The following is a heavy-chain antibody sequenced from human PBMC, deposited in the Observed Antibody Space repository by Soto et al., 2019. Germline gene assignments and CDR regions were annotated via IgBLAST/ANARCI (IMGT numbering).Heavy chain of an antibody. CDR3: ARLFFYRYSDPRDLHSFPTRRSSDL. D-gene: IGHD5-18*01. Sequence: SETLSLTCTVSGGSISSYYWSWIRQPPGKGLEWIGYIYYSGSTNYNPSLKSRVTISVDTSKNQFSLKLSSVTAADTAVYYCARLFFYRYSDPRDLHSFPTRRSSDL. J-gene: IGHJ2*01. V-gene: IGHV4-59*08. CDR1: GGSISSYY. CDR2: IYYSGST.